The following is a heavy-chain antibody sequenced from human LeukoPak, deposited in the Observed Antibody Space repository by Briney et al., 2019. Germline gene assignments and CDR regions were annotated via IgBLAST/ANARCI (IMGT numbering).Heavy chain of an antibody. J-gene: IGHJ4*02. CDR1: GGSISSYY. CDR3: ARDLAYYDSSGYYGYYFDY. V-gene: IGHV4-4*07. CDR2: IYISGST. Sequence: PSETLSLTCTVSGGSISSYYWSWIRQPAGKGLEWIGRIYISGSTNYNPSLKSRVTMSVDTSKNQFSLKLSSVTAADTAVYYCARDLAYYDSSGYYGYYFDYWGQGTLVTVSS. D-gene: IGHD3-22*01.